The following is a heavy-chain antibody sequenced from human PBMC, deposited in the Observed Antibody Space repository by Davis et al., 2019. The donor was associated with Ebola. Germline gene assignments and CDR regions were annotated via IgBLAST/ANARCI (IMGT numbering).Heavy chain of an antibody. J-gene: IGHJ2*01. Sequence: PGGSLRLSCAASGFTFSGYGMHWVRQAPGKGLEWVAVIWYDGSNKYYADSVKGRFTISRDNSKNTLYLQMNSLRAEDTAVYYCAKAREGYSNYDWYFDLWGRGTLVTVSS. V-gene: IGHV3-30*02. CDR1: GFTFSGYG. CDR3: AKAREGYSNYDWYFDL. D-gene: IGHD4-11*01. CDR2: IWYDGSNK.